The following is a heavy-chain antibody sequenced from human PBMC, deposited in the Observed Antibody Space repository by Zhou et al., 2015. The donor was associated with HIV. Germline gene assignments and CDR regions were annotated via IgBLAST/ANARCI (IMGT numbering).Heavy chain of an antibody. J-gene: IGHJ2*01. CDR3: ARSLAAAAGYWYFDL. Sequence: QVQLVQSGAEVKKPGSSVKVSCKASGGTFSSYAISWVRQAPGQGLEWMGGIIPIFGTANNAQKFQDRITITADESTTTAYMELSSLRSEDTALYYCARSLAAAAGYWYFDLWGRGTLVTVSS. V-gene: IGHV1-69*01. CDR2: IIPIFGTA. CDR1: GGTFSSYA. D-gene: IGHD6-13*01.